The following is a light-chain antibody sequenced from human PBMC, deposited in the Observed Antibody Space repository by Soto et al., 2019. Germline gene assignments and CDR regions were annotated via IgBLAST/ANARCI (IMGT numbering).Light chain of an antibody. CDR1: SSDIGGYNY. V-gene: IGLV2-11*01. CDR3: CSYAGSSSYV. J-gene: IGLJ1*01. CDR2: TVT. Sequence: QSALTQPRSVSGSPGQSVTISCTGTSSDIGGYNYVSWYQQHPGKAPKLMIYTVTKRPSGVPDRFSGSKSYNTASLTISGLQADDEAEYYCCSYAGSSSYVFGTWTKLTVL.